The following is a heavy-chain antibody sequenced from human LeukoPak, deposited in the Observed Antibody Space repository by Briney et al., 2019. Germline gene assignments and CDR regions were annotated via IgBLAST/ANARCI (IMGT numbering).Heavy chain of an antibody. J-gene: IGHJ5*02. CDR1: GDSISSNSVA. CDR3: ARDLCTSSSCPNNWIDP. D-gene: IGHD2-2*01. V-gene: IGHV6-1*01. Sequence: SQTLSLTCAISGDSISSNSVAGHWLRQSPSRGLEWLGRTYYRSKWYNNYAISVKSRITINPDKSKNQFSLQMNSVTPEDTAVYYCARDLCTSSSCPNNWIDPWGQGTLVTVSS. CDR2: TYYRSKWYN.